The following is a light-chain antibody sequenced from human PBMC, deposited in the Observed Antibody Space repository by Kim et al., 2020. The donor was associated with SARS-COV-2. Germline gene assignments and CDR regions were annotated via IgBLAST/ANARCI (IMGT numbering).Light chain of an antibody. CDR2: GDK. CDR3: NSRDSSGNHVL. Sequence: ALGQTVTITCQGDSLRGDYASWFQQKSGQAPLLVIYGDKNRPSGIPDRFSGSGSGNTASLTITGAQAEDEADYYCNSRDSSGNHVLFGGGTQLTVL. CDR1: SLRGDY. V-gene: IGLV3-19*01. J-gene: IGLJ3*02.